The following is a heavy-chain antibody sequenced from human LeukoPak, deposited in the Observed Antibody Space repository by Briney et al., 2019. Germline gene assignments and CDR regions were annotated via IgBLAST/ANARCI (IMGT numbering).Heavy chain of an antibody. D-gene: IGHD3-10*01. CDR2: IIPIFGTA. Sequence: SVKVSCKASGGTFSSYAISWVRQAPGQGLEWMGGIIPIFGTANYAQKFQGRVTITTDESTSTAYMELSSLRSEDTAVYYCARSYGSGSYHFDYWGQGTLVTVSS. V-gene: IGHV1-69*05. CDR1: GGTFSSYA. J-gene: IGHJ4*02. CDR3: ARSYGSGSYHFDY.